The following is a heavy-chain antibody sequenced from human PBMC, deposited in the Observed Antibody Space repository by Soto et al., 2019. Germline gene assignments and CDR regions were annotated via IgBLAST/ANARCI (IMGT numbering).Heavy chain of an antibody. V-gene: IGHV5-51*01. CDR3: AKLLSYSSSGGISYHYDMDV. CDR2: IYPGDSDT. D-gene: IGHD6-6*01. Sequence: GESLKISCKGSGYRFTKYWIAWVRQMPGKGLEWMGVIYPGDSDTRYSPSFQGQVTISADNYISAAYLQWRSLKASDTAMYYCAKLLSYSSSGGISYHYDMDVWGRGTTVTVSS. J-gene: IGHJ6*02. CDR1: GYRFTKYW.